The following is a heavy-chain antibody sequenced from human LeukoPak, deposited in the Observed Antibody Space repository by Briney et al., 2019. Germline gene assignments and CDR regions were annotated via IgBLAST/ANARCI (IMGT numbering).Heavy chain of an antibody. CDR3: ARRGNAFDI. V-gene: IGHV3-48*02. J-gene: IGHJ3*02. CDR2: ISTSSNTM. CDR1: GFSFSSYN. Sequence: GGSLRLSCAASGFSFSSYNTNWVRQAPGRGLEWISYISTSSNTMYYADSVKGRSTISRDNAKNSLYLRMDSLRDDDTAVYYCARRGNAFDIWGQGTMVTVSS.